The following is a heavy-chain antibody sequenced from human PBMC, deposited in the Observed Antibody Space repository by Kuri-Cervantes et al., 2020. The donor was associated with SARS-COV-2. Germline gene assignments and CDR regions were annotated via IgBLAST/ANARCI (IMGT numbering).Heavy chain of an antibody. V-gene: IGHV4-59*11. Sequence: GSLRLSCTVSGGSISSHYWSWIRQPPGKGLEWIGYIYYSGSTNYNPTLKSRVTMSVDTSKNQFSLKLSSVTAADTAVYYCARGYSSGWPGFFDCWGQGTLVTVSS. CDR3: ARGYSSGWPGFFDC. J-gene: IGHJ4*02. CDR2: IYYSGST. D-gene: IGHD6-19*01. CDR1: GGSISSHY.